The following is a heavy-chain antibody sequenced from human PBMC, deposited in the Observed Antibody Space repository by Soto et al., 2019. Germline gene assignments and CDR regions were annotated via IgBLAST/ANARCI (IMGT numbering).Heavy chain of an antibody. V-gene: IGHV4-59*08. J-gene: IGHJ4*02. Sequence: QVQLQESGPGLVKPSETLSLTCTVSGGSISSYYWSWIRQPPGKGLEWSGYIYYSGSTNYNPSRKSRVTISVYTSKNQCSLKLSSVTAADSAVYYCARHNLAKPMTAPIAVAGYFDYWGQGTLVTVSS. CDR2: IYYSGST. CDR1: GGSISSYY. CDR3: ARHNLAKPMTAPIAVAGYFDY. D-gene: IGHD6-19*01.